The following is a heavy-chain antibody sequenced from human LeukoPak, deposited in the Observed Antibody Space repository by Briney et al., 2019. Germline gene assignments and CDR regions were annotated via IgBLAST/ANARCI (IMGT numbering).Heavy chain of an antibody. CDR1: GGSFSGYY. J-gene: IGHJ3*02. Sequence: SETLSLTCAVYGGSFSGYYWSWIRQPPGKGLEWIGEINHSGSTNYNPSLKSRVTISVDTSKNQFSLKLSSVTAADTAVYYCARRYRRYCSGGSCYQNTIADAFDIWGQGTMVTVSS. CDR3: ARRYRRYCSGGSCYQNTIADAFDI. V-gene: IGHV4-34*01. CDR2: INHSGST. D-gene: IGHD2-15*01.